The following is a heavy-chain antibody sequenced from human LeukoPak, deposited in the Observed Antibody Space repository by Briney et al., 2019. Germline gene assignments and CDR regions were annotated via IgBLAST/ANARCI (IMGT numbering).Heavy chain of an antibody. D-gene: IGHD1-1*01. CDR1: GFTFSSYA. J-gene: IGHJ4*02. CDR3: AKTYRDDNRIDY. Sequence: GGSLRLSCEASGFTFSSYAMSWVRQAPGKGLEWASAISGSGGSTYYADSVKGRFTISRDNSKNTLYLQMNSLGAEDTAVYYCAKTYRDDNRIDYWGQGTLVTVSS. V-gene: IGHV3-23*01. CDR2: ISGSGGST.